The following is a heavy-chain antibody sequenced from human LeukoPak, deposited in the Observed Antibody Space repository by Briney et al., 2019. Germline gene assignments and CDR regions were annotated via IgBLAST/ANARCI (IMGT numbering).Heavy chain of an antibody. CDR3: AKGGTYYYDSSDY. V-gene: IGHV3-23*01. Sequence: GGSLRLSCAASGFTFNSYAMSWVRQAPGKGLEWVSVIGGSGDSTYYADSVKRRFTISRDNSKNTLYLQMNSLRAEDTAVYYCAKGGTYYYDSSDYWGQGTLVTVSS. D-gene: IGHD3-22*01. CDR1: GFTFNSYA. CDR2: IGGSGDST. J-gene: IGHJ4*02.